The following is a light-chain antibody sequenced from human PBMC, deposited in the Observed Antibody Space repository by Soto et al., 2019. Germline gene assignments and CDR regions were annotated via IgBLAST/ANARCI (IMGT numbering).Light chain of an antibody. Sequence: QSALTQPASVSGSPGQSITISCTGTSSDVGGYNYVSWYLQHPGKAPKLIISKVSNRPSGVSNRLSGSKSGNTASLTISGLQAEDEADYSCMSYTRSSTLVFGGGTKGTVL. V-gene: IGLV2-14*01. J-gene: IGLJ2*01. CDR1: SSDVGGYNY. CDR3: MSYTRSSTLV. CDR2: KVS.